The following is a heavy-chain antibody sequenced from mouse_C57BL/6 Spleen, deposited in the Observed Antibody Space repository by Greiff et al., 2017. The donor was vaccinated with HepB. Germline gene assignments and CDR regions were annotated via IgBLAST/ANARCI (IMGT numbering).Heavy chain of an antibody. J-gene: IGHJ2*01. CDR2: IHPNSGST. V-gene: IGHV1-64*01. CDR3: ARLGYYGGVDY. CDR1: GYTFTSYW. Sequence: QFQLQQPGAELVKPGASVKLSCKASGYTFTSYWMHWVKQRPGQGLEWIGMIHPNSGSTNYNEKFKSKATLTVDKSSSTAYMQLSSLTSEDSAVYYCARLGYYGGVDYWGQGTTLTVSS. D-gene: IGHD1-1*01.